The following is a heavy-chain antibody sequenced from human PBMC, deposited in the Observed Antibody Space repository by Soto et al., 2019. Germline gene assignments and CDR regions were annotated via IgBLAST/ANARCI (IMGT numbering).Heavy chain of an antibody. J-gene: IGHJ3*02. V-gene: IGHV1-69*13. CDR1: GGTFSSYA. CDR3: ARDGPRIAARPGAFDI. CDR2: IIPIFGTA. Sequence: ASVKVSCKASGGTFSSYAISWVRQAPGQGLEWMGGIIPIFGTANYAQKFKGRVTITADESTSTAYMELSSLRSEDTAVYYCARDGPRIAARPGAFDIWGQGTMVTVSS. D-gene: IGHD6-6*01.